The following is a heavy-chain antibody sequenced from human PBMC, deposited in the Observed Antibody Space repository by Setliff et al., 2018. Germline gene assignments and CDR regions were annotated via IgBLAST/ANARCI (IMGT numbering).Heavy chain of an antibody. CDR2: IYYSGST. CDR1: GGSISSTIYY. Sequence: SETLSLTCTVSGGSISSTIYYWGWIRQPPGKGLEWIGSIYYSGSTYYNPSLKSRVTISVDTSKNQFSLKLSSVTAADTAVYYCARVSMVIAIRNAFDIWGQGTMVTVSS. J-gene: IGHJ3*02. D-gene: IGHD2-21*01. V-gene: IGHV4-39*07. CDR3: ARVSMVIAIRNAFDI.